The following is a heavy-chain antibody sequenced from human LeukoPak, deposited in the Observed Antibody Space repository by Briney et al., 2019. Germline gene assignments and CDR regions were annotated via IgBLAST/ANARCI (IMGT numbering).Heavy chain of an antibody. J-gene: IGHJ4*02. D-gene: IGHD3-3*01. Sequence: SETLSLTCTVSGGSISSYYWGWIRQPPGKGLEWIGSTYYSGITYYNPSLKSRVTISVDTSKNQFSLKLSSVTAADTALYYCARHFITIFGVVIIPQPNFDYWGQGTLVTVSS. V-gene: IGHV4-39*01. CDR2: TYYSGIT. CDR1: GGSISSYY. CDR3: ARHFITIFGVVIIPQPNFDY.